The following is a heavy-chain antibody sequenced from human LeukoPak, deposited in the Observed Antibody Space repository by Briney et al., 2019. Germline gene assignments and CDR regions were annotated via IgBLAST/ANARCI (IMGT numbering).Heavy chain of an antibody. D-gene: IGHD2-2*01. V-gene: IGHV3-7*01. CDR1: GFTFSSYW. Sequence: GGSLRLSCAASGFTFSSYWMDWVRQAPGKGLEWVSNIKEDGSEKHYVDSVKGRFTISRDNAKNSLYLQMNSLRAEDTAVYYCASSTSYAFDIWGQGTMVTVSS. CDR3: ASSTSYAFDI. CDR2: IKEDGSEK. J-gene: IGHJ3*02.